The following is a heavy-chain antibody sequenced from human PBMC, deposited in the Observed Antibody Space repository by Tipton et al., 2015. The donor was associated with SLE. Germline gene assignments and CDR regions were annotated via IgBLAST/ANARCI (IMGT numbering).Heavy chain of an antibody. CDR3: ARRKYYYMDV. J-gene: IGHJ6*03. Sequence: LRLSCSVSGDSFYCSHDQWDWIRQSPGKGLEWIGSRFSGGSTYYNPSLKRRVTISVDMSKRQFSLNLNLVTAADTAIYYCARRKYYYMDVWGKGATVTVSS. CDR2: RFSGGST. V-gene: IGHV4-39*01. CDR1: GDSFYCSHDQ.